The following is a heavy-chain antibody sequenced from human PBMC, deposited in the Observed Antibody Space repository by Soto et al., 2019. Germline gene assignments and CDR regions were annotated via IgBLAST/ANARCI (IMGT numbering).Heavy chain of an antibody. D-gene: IGHD6-19*01. J-gene: IGHJ6*02. CDR2: IIPIFGTA. Sequence: ASVKVSCKASGGTFSSYAISWVRQAPGQGLEWMGGIIPIFGTANYAQKFQGRVTITADESTSTAYMELSSLRSEDTAVYYCARGYSSGWPQGSPYYYYGMDVWGQGTTVTVSS. CDR3: ARGYSSGWPQGSPYYYYGMDV. V-gene: IGHV1-69*13. CDR1: GGTFSSYA.